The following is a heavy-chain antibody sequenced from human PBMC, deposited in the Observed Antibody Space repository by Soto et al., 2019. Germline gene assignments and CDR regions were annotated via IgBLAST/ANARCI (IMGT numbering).Heavy chain of an antibody. CDR2: IYYSGST. CDR3: ARHNPSTYCSSTSCYSRSNWFDP. V-gene: IGHV4-59*08. CDR1: GGSISSYY. D-gene: IGHD2-2*02. Sequence: SETLSLTCTVSGGSISSYYWSWIRQPPGKGLEWIGYIYYSGSTNYNPSLKSRVTISVDTSKNQFSLKLSSVTAADTAVYYCARHNPSTYCSSTSCYSRSNWFDPWGQGTLVTVSS. J-gene: IGHJ5*02.